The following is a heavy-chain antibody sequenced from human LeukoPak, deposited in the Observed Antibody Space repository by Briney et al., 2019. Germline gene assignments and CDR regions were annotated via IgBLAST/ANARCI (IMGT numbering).Heavy chain of an antibody. V-gene: IGHV3-21*01. CDR1: GFTFDDYA. J-gene: IGHJ4*02. D-gene: IGHD2-8*02. CDR3: ARVVPGTGFFY. Sequence: GGSLRLSCAASGFTFDDYAMNWVRQAPGKGLEWVSSISSSSSRIYYADSVKGRFTISRDNAKNSLYLQMNSLRAEDTAVYYCARVVPGTGFFYWGQGTLVTVSS. CDR2: ISSSSSRI.